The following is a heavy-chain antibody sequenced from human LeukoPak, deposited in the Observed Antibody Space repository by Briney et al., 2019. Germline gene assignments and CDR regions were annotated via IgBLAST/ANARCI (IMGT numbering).Heavy chain of an antibody. V-gene: IGHV3-13*01. CDR1: GFTFSSYD. Sequence: GSLRLSCAASGFTFSSYDMHRVRQATGKGLEWVSAIGTAGDTYYPGSVKGRFTISRDNSKNTLYLQMNSLRAEDTAVYYCAKPQSLYGSGSYYDNWGQGTLVTVSS. CDR2: IGTAGDT. CDR3: AKPQSLYGSGSYYDN. D-gene: IGHD3-10*01. J-gene: IGHJ4*02.